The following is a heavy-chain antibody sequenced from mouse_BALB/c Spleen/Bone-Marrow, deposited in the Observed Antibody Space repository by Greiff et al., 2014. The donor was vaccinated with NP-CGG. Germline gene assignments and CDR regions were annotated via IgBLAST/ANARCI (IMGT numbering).Heavy chain of an antibody. CDR3: ARVGSTMITTAFAY. CDR2: ILPGSGST. J-gene: IGHJ3*01. V-gene: IGHV1-9*01. D-gene: IGHD2-4*01. CDR1: GYTFSRNW. Sequence: VKLMESGAELMKPGASVKISCKATGYTFSRNWIKWVMQRPGHGLEWIGEILPGSGSTNYNEKFKGKATFTADTSSNTANMQLSSLTSEDSGVYYCARVGSTMITTAFAYWGQGTLVTVSA.